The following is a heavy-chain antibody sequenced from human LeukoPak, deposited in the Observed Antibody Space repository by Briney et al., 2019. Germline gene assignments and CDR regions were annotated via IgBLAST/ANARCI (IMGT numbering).Heavy chain of an antibody. CDR1: GFTFDDYG. V-gene: IGHV3-20*01. Sequence: PGGSLRLSCAASGFTFDDYGMSWVRQAPGKGLEWVSGINWNSGSTGYADSVKGRFTISRDNAKNSLYLQMNSLRAEDTALYHCARDKTYSGNIQGAFDIWGQGTMVTVSS. CDR2: INWNSGST. CDR3: ARDKTYSGNIQGAFDI. J-gene: IGHJ3*02. D-gene: IGHD1-26*01.